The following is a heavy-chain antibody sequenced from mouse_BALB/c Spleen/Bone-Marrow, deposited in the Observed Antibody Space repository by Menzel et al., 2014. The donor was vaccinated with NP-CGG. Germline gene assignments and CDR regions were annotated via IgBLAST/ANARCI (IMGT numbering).Heavy chain of an antibody. J-gene: IGHJ3*01. CDR2: INPSSGYT. Sequence: VKVVESGAELARPGASVKMSCKASGYTFTSYTMHWVKQRPGQGLEWIGYINPSSGYTNYTRKFKDKATLTADKSSSTAYMQLSSLTSEDSAVYYCARSNGNYVLAYWGQGTLVTVSA. D-gene: IGHD2-1*01. CDR3: ARSNGNYVLAY. V-gene: IGHV1-4*01. CDR1: GYTFTSYT.